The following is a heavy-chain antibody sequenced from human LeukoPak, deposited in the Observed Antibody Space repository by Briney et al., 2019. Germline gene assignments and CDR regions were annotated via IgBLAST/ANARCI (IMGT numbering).Heavy chain of an antibody. CDR1: GFTFRSYG. J-gene: IGHJ6*03. CDR3: AKATTYCYMDV. V-gene: IGHV3-30*02. CDR2: IRYDETNK. Sequence: PGGSLRLSCAAYGFTFRSYGMDWVRQATGKGLGWVAFIRYDETNKYYADWVKCRFTISRDNSNNTLYLQMSSLRAEDTALYYCAKATTYCYMDVWGKGTTVTVSS. D-gene: IGHD1-1*01.